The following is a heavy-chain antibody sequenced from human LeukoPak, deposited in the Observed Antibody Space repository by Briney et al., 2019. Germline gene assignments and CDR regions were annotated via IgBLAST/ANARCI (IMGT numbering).Heavy chain of an antibody. V-gene: IGHV1-69*05. J-gene: IGHJ4*02. Sequence: SVKVSCKASGGTFSSYAISWVRQAPGQGLEWMGRIIPIFGTANYAQKFQGRVTITTDESTSTAYMELSSLRSEDTAVYYCATTIVLMVYAIFDYWGQGTLVTVSS. CDR3: ATTIVLMVYAIFDY. D-gene: IGHD2-8*01. CDR1: GGTFSSYA. CDR2: IIPIFGTA.